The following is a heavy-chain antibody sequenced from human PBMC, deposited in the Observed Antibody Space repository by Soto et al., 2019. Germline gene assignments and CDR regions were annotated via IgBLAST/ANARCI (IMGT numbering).Heavy chain of an antibody. CDR1: GGSFSGYY. CDR2: INHSGST. D-gene: IGHD3-3*01. CDR3: ARVDWSGSYYYYYGMDV. V-gene: IGHV4-34*01. J-gene: IGHJ6*02. Sequence: SETLSLTCAVYGGSFSGYYWSWIRQPPGKGLEWIGEINHSGSTNYNPSLKSRVTISVDTSKNQFSLKLSSVTAADTAVYYCARVDWSGSYYYYYGMDVWGQGTTVTVSS.